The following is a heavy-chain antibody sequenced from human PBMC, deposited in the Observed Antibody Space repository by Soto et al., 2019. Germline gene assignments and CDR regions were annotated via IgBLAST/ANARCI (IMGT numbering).Heavy chain of an antibody. CDR1: GGTFSSYA. Sequence: QVQLVQSGAEVKKPGSSVKVSCKASGGTFSSYAISWVRQAPGQGLEWMGGIIPIFGTANYAQKFQGRVTIPADESTSTAYMELSSLRSEDTAVYYCASTYYDYVWGSYRHPRFDSWGQGTLVTVSS. J-gene: IGHJ4*02. CDR3: ASTYYDYVWGSYRHPRFDS. D-gene: IGHD3-16*02. CDR2: IIPIFGTA. V-gene: IGHV1-69*01.